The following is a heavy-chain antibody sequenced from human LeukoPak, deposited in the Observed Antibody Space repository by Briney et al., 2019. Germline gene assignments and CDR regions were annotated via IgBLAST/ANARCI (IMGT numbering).Heavy chain of an antibody. V-gene: IGHV4-38-2*02. J-gene: IGHJ4*02. D-gene: IGHD6-13*01. CDR2: INHSGST. CDR3: ARLPKSIGRAAANAQGSGDY. CDR1: GYSITSAYY. Sequence: PSETLSLTCTVSGYSITSAYYWGWIRQPPGKGLEWIGEINHSGSTNYNSSLKSRVTISVDTSKNQFSLKLSSVTAADTAVYYCARLPKSIGRAAANAQGSGDYWGQGTLVTVSS.